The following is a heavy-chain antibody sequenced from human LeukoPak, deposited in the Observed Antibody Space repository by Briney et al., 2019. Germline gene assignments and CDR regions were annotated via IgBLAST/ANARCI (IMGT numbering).Heavy chain of an antibody. J-gene: IGHJ4*02. Sequence: GGSLRLSCAASGFTFSSYAMHWVRQAPGKGLVWVSRINTDGNTISYADSVRGRFTISRDNAKNTLYLHMNSLRAEDTAVYYPQEDFDYWGQGTLVTVSS. V-gene: IGHV3-74*01. CDR1: GFTFSSYA. CDR3: QEDFDY. CDR2: INTDGNTI.